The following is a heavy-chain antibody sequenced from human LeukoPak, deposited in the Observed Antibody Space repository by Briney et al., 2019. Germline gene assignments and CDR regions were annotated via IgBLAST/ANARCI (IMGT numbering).Heavy chain of an antibody. CDR2: SYQSGST. Sequence: PSETLSPTRALSVFSLSFVNYWGWTGPPQGKGLEWIGRSYQSGSTYYNPSLKGRVTISGDTSKNLFSLELSSVTAADTAVYYCARPTILGVVADYWGQGTLASVSS. CDR1: VFSLSFVNY. CDR3: ARPTILGVVADY. D-gene: IGHD3-3*01. V-gene: IGHV4-38-2*01. J-gene: IGHJ4*02.